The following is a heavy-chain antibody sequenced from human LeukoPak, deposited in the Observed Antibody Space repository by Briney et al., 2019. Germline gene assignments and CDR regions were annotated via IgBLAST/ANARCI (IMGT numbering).Heavy chain of an antibody. CDR2: IYYSGST. V-gene: IGHV4-39*07. Sequence: SETLSLTCTVSGGSISSSSYYWGWIRQPPGKGLEWIGSIYYSGSTYYNPSLKSRVTISVDTSKNQFSLKLSSVTAADTAVYYCAGRRNATIESGSHDHYYYYYMDVWGKGTTVTVSS. CDR3: AGRRNATIESGSHDHYYYYYMDV. CDR1: GGSISSSSYY. J-gene: IGHJ6*03. D-gene: IGHD3-10*01.